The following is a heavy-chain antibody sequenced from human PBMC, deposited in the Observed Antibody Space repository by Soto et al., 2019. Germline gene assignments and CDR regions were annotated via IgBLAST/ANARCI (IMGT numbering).Heavy chain of an antibody. CDR2: SNAGNGNT. D-gene: IGHD3-10*01. Sequence: QVQLVQSGAEVKKPGASVKVSCKASGYTFTTYAMHWVRQAPGQRLEWMGWSNAGNGNTKYSQKFQGTVTLTRDTSASTAYMALSSLRSDDTAVYYCASRLTAWLGERPLHYWGQGTLVTVSS. CDR3: ASRLTAWLGERPLHY. V-gene: IGHV1-3*01. CDR1: GYTFTTYA. J-gene: IGHJ4*02.